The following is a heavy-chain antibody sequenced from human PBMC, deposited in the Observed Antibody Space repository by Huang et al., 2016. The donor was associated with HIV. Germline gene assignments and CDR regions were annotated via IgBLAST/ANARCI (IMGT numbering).Heavy chain of an antibody. Sequence: EVQLAQSGPEVKKPGESLKISCKGSGFSFTNDWIGWVRQMPGKGLEWMGLIYPGYSDTKYSPSFQGQVTISADKSISTAYLQWSSLKASDTAMYYCVRSTSGYYYRTDYWGQGTLVTVSS. CDR3: VRSTSGYYYRTDY. V-gene: IGHV5-51*01. CDR2: IYPGYSDT. D-gene: IGHD3-22*01. J-gene: IGHJ4*02. CDR1: GFSFTNDW.